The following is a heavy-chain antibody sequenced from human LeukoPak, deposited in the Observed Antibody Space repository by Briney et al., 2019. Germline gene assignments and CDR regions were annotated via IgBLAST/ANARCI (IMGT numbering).Heavy chain of an antibody. D-gene: IGHD3-10*01. J-gene: IGHJ4*02. CDR1: GFTFDDYG. V-gene: IGHV3-20*04. CDR3: ARRRVTVVRGVDITSYYFDY. CDR2: RNGGST. Sequence: PGGSLRLSCAASGFTFDDYGMSWVRQAPGKGLEWVSGRNGGSTGYADSVKGRFAISRDNAKNSLYLQMNNLRAEDTALYYCARRRVTVVRGVDITSYYFDYWGQGTLVTVSS.